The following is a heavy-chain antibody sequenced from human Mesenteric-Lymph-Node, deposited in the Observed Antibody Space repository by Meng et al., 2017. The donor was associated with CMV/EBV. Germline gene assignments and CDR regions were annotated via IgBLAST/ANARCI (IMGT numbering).Heavy chain of an antibody. CDR2: ISSSGSTI. CDR1: GFTFSSYS. J-gene: IGHJ6*02. V-gene: IGHV3-48*04. CDR3: ASPVLSRITYYDFWSGYSTYYYGMDV. D-gene: IGHD3-3*01. Sequence: GESLKISCAASGFTFSSYSMNWVRQAPGKGLEWVSYISSSGSTIYYADSVKGRFTVSRDNAKNSLYLEMNSLRAEDTAVYYCASPVLSRITYYDFWSGYSTYYYGMDVWGQGTTVTVSS.